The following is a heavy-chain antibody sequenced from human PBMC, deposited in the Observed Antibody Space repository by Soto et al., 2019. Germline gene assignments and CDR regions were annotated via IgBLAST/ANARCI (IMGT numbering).Heavy chain of an antibody. CDR1: GFTFSSYA. CDR2: ISNSGGNT. Sequence: EVQLLESGGGLVQPGGSLRLSCAASGFTFSSYAMSWVRQAPGKGLEWVSAISNSGGNTYYADSVKGRFTISRDNSTNTLYLQRNSLRAEDTAVYYCAKDQTRPERSFDVWGQGTMVTVSS. V-gene: IGHV3-23*01. J-gene: IGHJ3*01. CDR3: AKDQTRPERSFDV.